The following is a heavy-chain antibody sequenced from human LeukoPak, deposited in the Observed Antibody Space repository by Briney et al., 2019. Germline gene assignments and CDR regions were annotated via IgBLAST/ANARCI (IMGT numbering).Heavy chain of an antibody. J-gene: IGHJ4*02. CDR3: ARGIAVAGTDS. V-gene: IGHV3-74*01. CDR1: GFTFTSYY. CDR2: ISGDGSNT. D-gene: IGHD6-19*01. Sequence: GGSLRLSCAASGFTFTSYYMHWVRQAPGKGLVWVSRISGDGSNTIYADSVKGRFTISRDNAKNTVYLQMNSLRAGDTAVYYCARGIAVAGTDSWGQGTLVTVSS.